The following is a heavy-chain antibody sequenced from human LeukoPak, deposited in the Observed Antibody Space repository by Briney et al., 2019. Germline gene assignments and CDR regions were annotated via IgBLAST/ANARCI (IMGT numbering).Heavy chain of an antibody. CDR3: AKDHSSSWSNFDY. CDR2: IWYDGSNK. Sequence: PGGSLRLSCAASGFTFSSYGMHWVRQAPGKGLEWVAVIWYDGSNKYYADSVKGRFTISRDNSKNTLYLQMNSLRAEDTAVYYYAKDHSSSWSNFDYWGQGTLVTVSS. D-gene: IGHD6-13*01. J-gene: IGHJ4*02. CDR1: GFTFSSYG. V-gene: IGHV3-33*06.